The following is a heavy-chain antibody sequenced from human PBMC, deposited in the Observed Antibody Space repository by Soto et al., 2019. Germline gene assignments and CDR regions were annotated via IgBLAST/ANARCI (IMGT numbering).Heavy chain of an antibody. CDR1: GGSISSSSYY. D-gene: IGHD3-22*01. CDR2: IYYSGST. Sequence: PSETLSLTCTVSGGSISSSSYYWGWIRQPPGKGLEWIGSIYYSGSTYYNPSLKSRVTISVDTSKNQFSLKLSSVTAADTAMYYCAPAYYYDSSGYYDHWYFQHWGQGTLVTVSS. V-gene: IGHV4-39*01. J-gene: IGHJ1*01. CDR3: APAYYYDSSGYYDHWYFQH.